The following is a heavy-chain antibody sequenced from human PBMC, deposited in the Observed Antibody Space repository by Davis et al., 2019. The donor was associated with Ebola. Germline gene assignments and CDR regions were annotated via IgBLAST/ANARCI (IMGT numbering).Heavy chain of an antibody. CDR2: IYYSGST. D-gene: IGHD1-26*01. CDR3: ARHGGSGSSLDY. CDR1: GGSISSSSYY. Sequence: PSETLSLTCTVSGGSISSSSYYWGWIRQPPGKGLEWIGSIYYSGSTYYNPSLKSRVTISVDTSKNQFSLKLSSVTAADTAVYYCARHGGSGSSLDYWGQGTLVTVSS. V-gene: IGHV4-39*01. J-gene: IGHJ4*02.